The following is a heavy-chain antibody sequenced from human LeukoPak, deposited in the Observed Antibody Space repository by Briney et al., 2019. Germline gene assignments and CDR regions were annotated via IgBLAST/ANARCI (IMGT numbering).Heavy chain of an antibody. J-gene: IGHJ5*02. Sequence: GGSLRLSCATSGFTFSNAWMNWVRQAPGKGLEWVGRIRSNPDGGTIDYAAPVKGRFTLSRDDSKTTLYLQMNSLQTEDTAVYYCATDFYDSTWGQGTLATVSS. CDR3: ATDFYDST. CDR1: GFTFSNAW. V-gene: IGHV3-15*07. D-gene: IGHD3-22*01. CDR2: IRSNPDGGTI.